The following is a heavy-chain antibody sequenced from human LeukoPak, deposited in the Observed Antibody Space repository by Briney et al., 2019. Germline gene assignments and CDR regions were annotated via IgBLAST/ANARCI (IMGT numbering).Heavy chain of an antibody. J-gene: IGHJ6*02. CDR1: GSSFTSYW. Sequence: GEPLKISCQGSGSSFTSYWIGWVRPMPGKGLEWMGIIYPGDSDTRYGPSFQGQVTISADKSISTAYLQWSSLKASDTAMYYCALPYYYGSGSSKWYYYYGMDVWGQGTTVTVSS. D-gene: IGHD3-10*01. V-gene: IGHV5-51*01. CDR2: IYPGDSDT. CDR3: ALPYYYGSGSSKWYYYYGMDV.